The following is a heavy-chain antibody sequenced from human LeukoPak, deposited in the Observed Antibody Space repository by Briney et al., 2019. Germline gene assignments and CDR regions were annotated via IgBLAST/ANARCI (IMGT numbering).Heavy chain of an antibody. D-gene: IGHD3-22*01. CDR1: GYSFTSYW. Sequence: GESPKISCKGSGYSFTSYWIGWVRQMPGKGLEWMGIIYPGDSDTRYSPSFQGQVTISADKSISTAYLQWSSLKASDTAMYYCALDSSGYLDYYYFDYWGQGTLVTVSS. V-gene: IGHV5-51*01. CDR2: IYPGDSDT. J-gene: IGHJ4*02. CDR3: ALDSSGYLDYYYFDY.